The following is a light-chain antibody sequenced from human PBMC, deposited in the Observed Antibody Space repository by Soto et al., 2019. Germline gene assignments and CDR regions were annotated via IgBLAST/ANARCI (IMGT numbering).Light chain of an antibody. V-gene: IGKV1-39*01. CDR2: AAS. J-gene: IGKJ4*01. CDR3: QQTYSSQLT. CDR1: QTITHY. Sequence: DIQMTQSPSSLSASVGDRVIITCRASQTITHYLNWYQQKPGKAPKLLIYAASNLQSGVPSRFSGSGSGTDFTLTISSLQSEDFAVYYCQQTYSSQLTFGGGTRVEI.